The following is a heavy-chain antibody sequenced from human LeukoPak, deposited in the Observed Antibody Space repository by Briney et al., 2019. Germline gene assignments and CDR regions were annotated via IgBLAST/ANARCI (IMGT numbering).Heavy chain of an antibody. J-gene: IGHJ2*01. Sequence: GGSLRLSCAASGFTFNDYAMHWVRQAPGKGLEWVSGISWNSGSIDYADFVKGRFIISRDNAKNSLYLQMNSLRAEDTALYYCAKDIAVGPTWYFDLWGRGTLVTVSS. CDR1: GFTFNDYA. CDR3: AKDIAVGPTWYFDL. D-gene: IGHD4-23*01. CDR2: ISWNSGSI. V-gene: IGHV3-9*01.